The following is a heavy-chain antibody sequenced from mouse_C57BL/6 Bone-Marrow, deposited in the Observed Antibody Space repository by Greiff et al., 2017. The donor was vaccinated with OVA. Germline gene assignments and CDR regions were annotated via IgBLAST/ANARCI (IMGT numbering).Heavy chain of an antibody. CDR2: IYPRSGNT. D-gene: IGHD2-2*01. Sequence: VQLQQSGAELARPGASVKLSCKASGYTFTSYGISWVKQRTGQGLEWIGEIYPRSGNTYYNEKFKGKATLTADKSSSTAYMELRSLTSEDSAVYFCASEWLRQAWFAYWGQGTLVTVSA. J-gene: IGHJ3*01. V-gene: IGHV1-81*01. CDR3: ASEWLRQAWFAY. CDR1: GYTFTSYG.